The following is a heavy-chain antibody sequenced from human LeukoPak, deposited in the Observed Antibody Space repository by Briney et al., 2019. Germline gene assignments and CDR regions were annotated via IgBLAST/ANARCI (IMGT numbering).Heavy chain of an antibody. J-gene: IGHJ4*02. V-gene: IGHV3-23*01. CDR1: GFTFSSYA. D-gene: IGHD2-2*01. CDR3: AKGRGKYCSSTSCRAGLDY. Sequence: GGSLRLSCAASGFTFSSYAMSWVRQAPGKGLEWVSAISGSGGSTYYADSVKGRFTISRDNSKNTLYLQMNSLRAEDTAVYYCAKGRGKYCSSTSCRAGLDYWGQGTLVTVSS. CDR2: ISGSGGST.